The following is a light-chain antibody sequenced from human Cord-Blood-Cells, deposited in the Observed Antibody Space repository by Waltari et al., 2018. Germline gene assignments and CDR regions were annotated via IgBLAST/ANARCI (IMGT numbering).Light chain of an antibody. CDR2: EGS. CDR3: CSYAGSSTFV. J-gene: IGLJ3*02. V-gene: IGLV2-23*03. CDR1: SSDVGSYNL. Sequence: QSALTQPASVSGSPGQSITISCTGTSSDVGSYNLVSWYQQHQGKAPKLMIYEGSKRHSGVSNRFSGSKSGNTASLTISGLQAEDEADYYCCSYAGSSTFVFGGGTKLTVL.